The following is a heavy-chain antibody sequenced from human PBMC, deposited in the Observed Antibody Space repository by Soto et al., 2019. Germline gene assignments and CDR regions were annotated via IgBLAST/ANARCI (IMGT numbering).Heavy chain of an antibody. Sequence: PSETLSLTCTVSGGSISSYYWSWIRQPPGKGLEWIGYIYYSGSTNYNPSLKSRVTISVDTSKNQFSLKLSSVTAADTAVYYCARFAPSDFWSGYHLDYYYYYYMDVWGKGTTVTVSS. D-gene: IGHD3-3*01. CDR2: IYYSGST. J-gene: IGHJ6*03. CDR3: ARFAPSDFWSGYHLDYYYYYYMDV. CDR1: GGSISSYY. V-gene: IGHV4-59*01.